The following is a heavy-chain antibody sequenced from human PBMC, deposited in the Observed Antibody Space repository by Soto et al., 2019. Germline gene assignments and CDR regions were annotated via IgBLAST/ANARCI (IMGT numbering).Heavy chain of an antibody. CDR1: GFTFSRNG. D-gene: IGHD2-21*01. V-gene: IGHV3-33*01. CDR3: GREHTVDYGMDV. Sequence: QVQLVESGGGVVQPGRSLRLSCAASGFTFSRNGMHWVRQAPGKGLEWVAVIWYDGSKKYYADSVKGRFTISRDNSKNTVYLQMNSLRAEDMAVYYCGREHTVDYGMDVWGQGTAVTVSS. J-gene: IGHJ6*02. CDR2: IWYDGSKK.